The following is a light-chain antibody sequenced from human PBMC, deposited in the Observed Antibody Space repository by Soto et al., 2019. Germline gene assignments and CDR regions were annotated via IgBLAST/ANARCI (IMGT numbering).Light chain of an antibody. CDR3: SSYAGSNVYV. J-gene: IGLJ1*01. Sequence: QSALTQPASLSGSPGQSITISCTGTSSNIGAYDYISWYQQHPGKASKLMIYEVSKRPSGVPDRFSGSKSGNTASLTVSGLQAEDEADYYCSSYAGSNVYVFGTGTKVTVL. V-gene: IGLV2-8*01. CDR1: SSNIGAYDY. CDR2: EVS.